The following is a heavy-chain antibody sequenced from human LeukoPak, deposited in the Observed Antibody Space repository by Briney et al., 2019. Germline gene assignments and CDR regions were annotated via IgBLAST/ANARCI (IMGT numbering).Heavy chain of an antibody. CDR2: ISSSSSTI. D-gene: IGHD6-19*01. J-gene: IGHJ4*02. Sequence: GGSLRLSCAASGFTFSSYRMNRVRQAPGKGLEWVSSISSSSSTIHYADSVKGRFTISRDNSKNTLYLQMNSLRAEDTAVYYCAKDVGRKIPSSGPLGDYWGQGTLVTVSS. CDR1: GFTFSSYR. CDR3: AKDVGRKIPSSGPLGDY. V-gene: IGHV3-48*01.